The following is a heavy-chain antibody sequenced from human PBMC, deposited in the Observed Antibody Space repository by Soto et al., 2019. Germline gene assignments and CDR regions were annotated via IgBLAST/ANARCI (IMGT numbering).Heavy chain of an antibody. J-gene: IGHJ3*01. Sequence: QVQLVESGGGVVQPGRSLRLSCAASGFTFSSHGMHWVRQAPGKGLEWVAVISYDGSNKFYADSVKGRFTISRDNSKYTLFLQMHSLRGDDTAVYYCAKTNLEWLSDAAFDLWGQGTSVTVSS. CDR2: ISYDGSNK. V-gene: IGHV3-30*18. CDR3: AKTNLEWLSDAAFDL. CDR1: GFTFSSHG. D-gene: IGHD3-3*01.